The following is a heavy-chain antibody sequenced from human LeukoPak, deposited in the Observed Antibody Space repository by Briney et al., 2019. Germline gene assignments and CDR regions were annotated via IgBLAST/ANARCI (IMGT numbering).Heavy chain of an antibody. J-gene: IGHJ4*02. CDR2: ISGSGGST. D-gene: IGHD6-19*01. CDR1: GFTFSSYA. V-gene: IGHV3-23*01. Sequence: SGGSVRLSCAASGFTFSSYAMIWVRQAPGKGLEWVSAISGSGGSTYYADSVKGRFTISRDNSKNTLYLQMDSLRGEDAAVYYCAKGMDSSGWVFDYWGQGTLVT. CDR3: AKGMDSSGWVFDY.